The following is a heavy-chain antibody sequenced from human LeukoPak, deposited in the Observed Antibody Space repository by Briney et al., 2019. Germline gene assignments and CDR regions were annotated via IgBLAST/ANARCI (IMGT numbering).Heavy chain of an antibody. D-gene: IGHD6-6*01. V-gene: IGHV1-3*03. CDR3: ARGGGIAARRNNWFDP. CDR1: GYTFTSYA. J-gene: IGHJ5*02. Sequence: ASVKVSCRASGYTFTSYAMHWVRQAPGQRLEWMGWINAGNGNTKYSQEFQGRVTITRDTSASTAYMELSSLRSEDTAVYYCARGGGIAARRNNWFDPWGQGTLVTVSS. CDR2: INAGNGNT.